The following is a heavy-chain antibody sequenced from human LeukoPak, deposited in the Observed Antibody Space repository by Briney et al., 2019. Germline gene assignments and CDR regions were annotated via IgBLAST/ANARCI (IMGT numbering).Heavy chain of an antibody. Sequence: GGSLRLSCAASGFTVSSNYMSWVRQAPGKGLEWVSVIYSGGSTYYADSVKGRFTISRDNSKNTLYLQMNSLRAENTAVYYCSGSGSYHYFDYWGQGTLVTVSS. V-gene: IGHV3-53*01. CDR2: IYSGGST. CDR3: SGSGSYHYFDY. J-gene: IGHJ4*02. D-gene: IGHD1-26*01. CDR1: GFTVSSNY.